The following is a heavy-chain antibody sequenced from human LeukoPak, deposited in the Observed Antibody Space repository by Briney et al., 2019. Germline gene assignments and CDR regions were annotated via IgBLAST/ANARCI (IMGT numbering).Heavy chain of an antibody. CDR2: ISSSGSTI. Sequence: GGSLRLSCAASGFTFDDYAMHWVRQAPGKGLEWVSYISSSGSTIYYADPVKGRFTISRDNSKNTLYMQMNSLRAEDTAVYYCARGVRIAVAGNIDYWGQGTLVTVSS. D-gene: IGHD6-19*01. J-gene: IGHJ4*02. CDR3: ARGVRIAVAGNIDY. CDR1: GFTFDDYA. V-gene: IGHV3-48*01.